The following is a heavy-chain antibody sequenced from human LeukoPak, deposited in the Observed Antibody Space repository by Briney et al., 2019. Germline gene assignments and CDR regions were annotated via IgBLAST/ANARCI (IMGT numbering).Heavy chain of an antibody. Sequence: SQTLSLTCAISGDSVSSAAWNWIRQSPSRGLEWLGRTYYRSKWYNDYAVSVKSRISINPDTSKNQFSLQLSSVSPEDTAVYYCARRVSEVAPTLRNGENWFDPWGRGTLVTVSS. J-gene: IGHJ5*02. CDR2: TYYRSKWYN. V-gene: IGHV6-1*01. CDR3: ARRVSEVAPTLRNGENWFDP. D-gene: IGHD1-26*01. CDR1: GDSVSSAA.